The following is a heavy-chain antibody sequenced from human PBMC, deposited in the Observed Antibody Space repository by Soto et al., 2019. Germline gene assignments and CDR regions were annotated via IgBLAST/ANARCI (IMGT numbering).Heavy chain of an antibody. CDR3: AKRGPLGFCASTSCYAFDY. CDR1: GFTFAGYA. J-gene: IGHJ4*02. Sequence: PGGSLRLSCAASGFTFAGYAMTWVRQAPGKGLEWVSSISGSGGNTYYADSVEGRFTVSRDNSENTLYLQVNSLRVEDTAIYYCAKRGPLGFCASTSCYAFDYWGPGALVTVSS. CDR2: ISGSGGNT. V-gene: IGHV3-23*01. D-gene: IGHD2-2*01.